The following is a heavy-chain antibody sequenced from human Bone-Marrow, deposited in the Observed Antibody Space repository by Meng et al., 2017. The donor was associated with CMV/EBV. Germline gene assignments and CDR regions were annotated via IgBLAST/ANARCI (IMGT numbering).Heavy chain of an antibody. CDR2: ISAYNGNT. CDR3: ARDTWYSGGETPDFDY. V-gene: IGHV1-18*01. Sequence: ASVKVSCKASGYTFTSYGISWVRQAPGQGLEWMGWISAYNGNTNYAQKLQGRVTMTTDTSTSTAYMELRSLRSDDTAVYYCARDTWYSGGETPDFDYWGQGTLVTVSS. D-gene: IGHD1-26*01. J-gene: IGHJ4*02. CDR1: GYTFTSYG.